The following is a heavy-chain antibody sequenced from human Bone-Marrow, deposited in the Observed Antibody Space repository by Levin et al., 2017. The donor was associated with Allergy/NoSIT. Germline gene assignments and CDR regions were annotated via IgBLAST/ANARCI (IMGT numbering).Heavy chain of an antibody. CDR2: IGRSTL. V-gene: IGHV3-48*02. D-gene: IGHD1-26*01. Sequence: SGGSLRLSCAASGFNFNSYSMNWVRQAPGGGLEWVSFIGRSTLYYADSVKGRFTISRDNAKNSLFMQMNSLRDEDTAVYYCARGYGTYYDYWGPGTLVTVSS. CDR1: GFNFNSYS. CDR3: ARGYGTYYDY. J-gene: IGHJ4*02.